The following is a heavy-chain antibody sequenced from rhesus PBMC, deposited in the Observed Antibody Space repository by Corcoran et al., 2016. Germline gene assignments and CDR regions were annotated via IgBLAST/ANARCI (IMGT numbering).Heavy chain of an antibody. CDR2: IYGSGSST. CDR1: GGSISSSY. D-gene: IGHD5-30*01. V-gene: IGHV4-169*02. J-gene: IGHJ4*01. Sequence: QLQLQESGPGLVKPSETLSVTCAVSGGSISSSYWSWIRPAPGKGLEWIGYIYGSGSSTNYNPSLKSRVTLSVDTSKNQLSLKLSSVTTADTAVYYCAREDTAGTVFDYWGQGVLVTVSS. CDR3: AREDTAGTVFDY.